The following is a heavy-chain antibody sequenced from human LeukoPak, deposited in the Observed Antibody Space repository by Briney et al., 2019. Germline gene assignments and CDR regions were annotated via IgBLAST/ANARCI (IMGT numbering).Heavy chain of an antibody. CDR3: TRDSYCGDDCYLHYYYYYGMDV. Sequence: SCKASGYTFTSYWMHWVRQAPGKGLVWVARIYIDGSSTSYADSVKGRFTISRDNAKNTLYLQMNSLRAEDAAVYYCTRDSYCGDDCYLHYYYYYGMDVWGQGTTVTVSS. J-gene: IGHJ6*02. V-gene: IGHV3-74*01. CDR1: GYTFTSYW. CDR2: IYIDGSST. D-gene: IGHD2-21*02.